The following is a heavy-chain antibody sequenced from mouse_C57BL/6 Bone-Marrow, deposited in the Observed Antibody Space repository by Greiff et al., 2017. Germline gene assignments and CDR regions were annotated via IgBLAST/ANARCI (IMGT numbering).Heavy chain of an antibody. CDR1: GYTFTEYT. CDR3: ARHEDLNYYGSSPFAY. CDR2: FYPGSGSI. Sequence: QVQLQQSGAELVKPGASVKLSCKASGYTFTEYTIHWVKQRSGQGLEWIGWFYPGSGSIKYNEKFKDKATLTADKSSSTVYMELSRLTSEDSAVYFCARHEDLNYYGSSPFAYWGQGTTLTVSS. V-gene: IGHV1-62-2*01. D-gene: IGHD1-1*01. J-gene: IGHJ2*01.